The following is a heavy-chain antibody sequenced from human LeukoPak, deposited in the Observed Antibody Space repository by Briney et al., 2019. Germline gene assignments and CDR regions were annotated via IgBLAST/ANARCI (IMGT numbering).Heavy chain of an antibody. D-gene: IGHD5-12*01. V-gene: IGHV3-21*01. Sequence: PGGSLRLSCAASGFTFSSYSMNWVRQAPGEGLEWVSWISSSSNSIYYADSVKGRFTISRDNAKNSLYLQMDSLRAEDTAVYYCAKDQAWLRFDYWGQGTLVTVSS. CDR2: ISSSSNSI. J-gene: IGHJ4*02. CDR3: AKDQAWLRFDY. CDR1: GFTFSSYS.